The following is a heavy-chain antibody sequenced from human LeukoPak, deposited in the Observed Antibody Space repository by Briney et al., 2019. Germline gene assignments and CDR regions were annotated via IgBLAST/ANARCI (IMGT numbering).Heavy chain of an antibody. Sequence: GGSLRLSCAASGFTFSTYGMHWVRQAPGKGLEWVAVISYDGSNKYYADSVKGRFTISRDNSKNTLYLQMNSLRAEDTAVYYCAKDSGVVAAFSDYWGQGTLVTVSS. J-gene: IGHJ4*02. V-gene: IGHV3-30*18. D-gene: IGHD2-15*01. CDR1: GFTFSTYG. CDR3: AKDSGVVAAFSDY. CDR2: ISYDGSNK.